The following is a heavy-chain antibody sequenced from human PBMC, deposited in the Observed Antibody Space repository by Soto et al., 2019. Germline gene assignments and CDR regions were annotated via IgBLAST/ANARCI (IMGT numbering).Heavy chain of an antibody. D-gene: IGHD1-26*01. Sequence: GSLKVTCNAFGDTFPSYGITWVPQAPGQGLEWMGWISTSHGCTSYAQKVQGRVTMTRNTATSTAYMELRSLRSDEKAVYYCVKDRDSSGSLSGDWGHGSMVIVYS. CDR3: VKDRDSSGSLSGD. J-gene: IGHJ4*01. CDR2: ISTSHGCT. V-gene: IGHV1-18*01. CDR1: GDTFPSYG.